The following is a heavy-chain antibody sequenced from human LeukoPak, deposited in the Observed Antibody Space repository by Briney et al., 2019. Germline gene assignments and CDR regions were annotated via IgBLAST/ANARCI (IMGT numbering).Heavy chain of an antibody. V-gene: IGHV3-64D*06. CDR2: ISSNGGST. J-gene: IGHJ4*02. D-gene: IGHD3-10*01. CDR3: VKDSSSESYFDY. Sequence: GGSLRLSCSASGLTFSRYAMHWVRQAPGKGLEYVSAISSNGGSTYYADSVKGRFTISRDNSRNTLHLQMSSLRVEDTAVYYCVKDSSSESYFDYWGQGTLVTVSS. CDR1: GLTFSRYA.